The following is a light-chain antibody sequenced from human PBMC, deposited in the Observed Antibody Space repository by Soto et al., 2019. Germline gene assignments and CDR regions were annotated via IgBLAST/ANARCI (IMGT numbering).Light chain of an antibody. V-gene: IGLV1-51*01. CDR2: DNN. CDR3: DSWDNSPGGGL. J-gene: IGLJ2*01. CDR1: SSNIGNNY. Sequence: QSVLTQPPSVSAAPGQRVTISCSGSSSNIGNNYVSWYQQLPGTAPKLLIYDNNKRPSGIPDRFSGSTSGTSATLAIAGLPAGDGADYYRDSWDNSPGGGLFGRGTKVT.